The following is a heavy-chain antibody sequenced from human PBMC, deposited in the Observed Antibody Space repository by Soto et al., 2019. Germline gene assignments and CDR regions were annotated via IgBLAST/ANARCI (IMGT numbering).Heavy chain of an antibody. CDR2: IIPIFGTS. Sequence: QVQLVQSVAEVKNPGSSVKVSCKASGGTFSSYDISWVRQAPGQGLEWMGGIIPIFGTSKYAEKFQGRVTITADESTRTAYMALSSLRSEDTAVYYGSRHVVVTAMDVAYVQHWCQRTLVTVSS. CDR3: SRHVVVTAMDVAYVQH. D-gene: IGHD2-21*02. CDR1: GGTFSSYD. J-gene: IGHJ1*01. V-gene: IGHV1-69*01.